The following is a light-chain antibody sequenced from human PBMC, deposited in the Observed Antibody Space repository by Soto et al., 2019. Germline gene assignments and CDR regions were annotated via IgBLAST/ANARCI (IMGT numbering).Light chain of an antibody. Sequence: DIQMPQSPSSLSASVGDTVFITCRAGQTFNNYLNWYQHKPGKVPKLLIYAATALQSGVPSRFSASASGTDFTLTIINVQPEDCGTYYCQQSYTSQQTFGQGTKVDIK. CDR1: QTFNNY. J-gene: IGKJ2*01. CDR2: AAT. CDR3: QQSYTSQQT. V-gene: IGKV1-39*01.